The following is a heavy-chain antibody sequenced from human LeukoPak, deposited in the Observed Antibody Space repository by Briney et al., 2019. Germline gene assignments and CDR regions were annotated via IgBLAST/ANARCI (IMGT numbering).Heavy chain of an antibody. CDR3: ATDPYDDLHFQH. V-gene: IGHV3-15*01. Sequence: SGGSLLLSCAASGFTFKTAWMSWVRQAPGKGLEWVGRIRSNSAGVTTHYPTFVKGRFSISRDDSKNRLYLQLNSLTTEDTGVYYCATDPYDDLHFQHWGQGTLVTVSS. CDR2: IRSNSAGVTT. CDR1: GFTFKTAW. J-gene: IGHJ1*01. D-gene: IGHD3-22*01.